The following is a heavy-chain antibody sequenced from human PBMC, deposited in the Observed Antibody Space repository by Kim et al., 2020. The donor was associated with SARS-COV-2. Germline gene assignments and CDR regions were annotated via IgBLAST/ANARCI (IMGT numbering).Heavy chain of an antibody. Sequence: ADSVEGRLTISRDNSKNPLYLQMHSQRAEDTAVYYCARDLLVGATSYGRDVWGQGPTVTVSS. J-gene: IGHJ6*02. V-gene: IGHV3-30*07. CDR3: ARDLLVGATSYGRDV. D-gene: IGHD1-26*01.